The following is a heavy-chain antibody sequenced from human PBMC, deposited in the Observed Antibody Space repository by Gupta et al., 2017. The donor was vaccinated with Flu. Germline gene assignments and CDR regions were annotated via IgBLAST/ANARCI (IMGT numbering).Heavy chain of an antibody. CDR2: IHDSGST. V-gene: IGHV4-59*01. J-gene: IGHJ5*02. CDR1: GGSISSYY. D-gene: IGHD2-2*01. Sequence: QVQLQESGPGLVKPSETLSLTCSVSGGSISSYYWSWIRQPPGKGLEWIGYIHDSGSTNYNPSLKSRVIISVDASKNQFSLNLSSVTSADTAVYYCAAYCSSATCYAPYSWFDPWGQGTLVTVSS. CDR3: AAYCSSATCYAPYSWFDP.